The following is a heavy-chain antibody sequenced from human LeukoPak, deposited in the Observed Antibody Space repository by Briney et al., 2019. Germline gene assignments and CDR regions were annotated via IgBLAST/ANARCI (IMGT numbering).Heavy chain of an antibody. D-gene: IGHD3-10*01. Sequence: SETPSLTCAVYGGSFSGYYWSWIRQPPGRGLEWIGEVNHSGSTNYNPSLKSRVTISVDTSKNQFSLKLSSVTAADTAVYYCARVKYYYGSGSPKYYFDYWGQGTLVTVSS. CDR2: VNHSGST. J-gene: IGHJ4*02. CDR1: GGSFSGYY. CDR3: ARVKYYYGSGSPKYYFDY. V-gene: IGHV4-34*01.